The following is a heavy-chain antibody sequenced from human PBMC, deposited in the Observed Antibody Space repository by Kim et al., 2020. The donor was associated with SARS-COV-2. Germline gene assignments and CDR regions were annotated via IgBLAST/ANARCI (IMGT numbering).Heavy chain of an antibody. CDR3: ARQEYNWNGLDY. D-gene: IGHD1-1*01. V-gene: IGHV5-51*01. J-gene: IGHJ4*02. Sequence: YSPSFQGQVTISADKSISTAYLQWSSLKASDTAMYYCARQEYNWNGLDYWGQGTLVTVSS.